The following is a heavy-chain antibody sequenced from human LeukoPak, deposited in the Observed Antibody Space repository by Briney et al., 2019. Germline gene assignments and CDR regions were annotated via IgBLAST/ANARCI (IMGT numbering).Heavy chain of an antibody. V-gene: IGHV1-46*01. D-gene: IGHD5-12*01. J-gene: IGHJ6*02. CDR2: INPSGGST. Sequence: GASVKVSCKASGYTFTSYYMHWVRQAPGQGLEWMGIINPSGGSTSYAQKFQGRVTMTRDTSTSTVYMELSSLRSEDTAVYYCARDAGGATTHYHYYYGMDVWGQGTTVTVSS. CDR3: ARDAGGATTHYHYYYGMDV. CDR1: GYTFTSYY.